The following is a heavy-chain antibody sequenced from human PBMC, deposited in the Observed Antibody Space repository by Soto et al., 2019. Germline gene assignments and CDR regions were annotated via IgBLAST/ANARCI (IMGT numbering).Heavy chain of an antibody. CDR3: ARDNRAVATIPEGIDAFDI. D-gene: IGHD5-12*01. Sequence: QVQLVQSGAEVKKPGASVKVSCKASGYTFTSYGITWVRQAPGQGLEWLGWISAYDGNTNYAQKLQGRATMTTDTTTSTAYMELRSLRSDDTAVYYCARDNRAVATIPEGIDAFDIWGQGTMVTVSS. J-gene: IGHJ3*02. CDR2: ISAYDGNT. CDR1: GYTFTSYG. V-gene: IGHV1-18*01.